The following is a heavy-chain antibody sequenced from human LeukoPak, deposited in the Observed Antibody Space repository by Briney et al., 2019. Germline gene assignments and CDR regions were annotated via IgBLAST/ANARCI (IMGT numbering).Heavy chain of an antibody. V-gene: IGHV4-59*01. J-gene: IGHJ4*02. D-gene: IGHD1-26*01. Sequence: SETLSLTCTASGGSITSYHYSWIRQPPGKGLEWIGYIYYSGSTNYNPSLKSRATISVDTSKNQFSLKLSSVTAADTAVYYCARGGSGTYHHYWGQGTLVTVSS. CDR3: ARGGSGTYHHY. CDR2: IYYSGST. CDR1: GGSITSYH.